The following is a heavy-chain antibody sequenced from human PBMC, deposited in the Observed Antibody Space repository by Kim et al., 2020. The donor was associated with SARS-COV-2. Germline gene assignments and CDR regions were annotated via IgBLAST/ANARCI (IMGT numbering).Heavy chain of an antibody. D-gene: IGHD3-22*01. V-gene: IGHV4-39*01. CDR1: GGSISSSSYY. Sequence: SETLSLTCTVSGGSISSSSYYWGWIRQPPGKGLEWIGSIYYSWSTYYNPSLKSRVTISVDTSKNQFSLKLSSVTAADTAVYYCATDYYDSSSYWGQGTLVTVSS. CDR3: ATDYYDSSSY. CDR2: IYYSWST. J-gene: IGHJ4*02.